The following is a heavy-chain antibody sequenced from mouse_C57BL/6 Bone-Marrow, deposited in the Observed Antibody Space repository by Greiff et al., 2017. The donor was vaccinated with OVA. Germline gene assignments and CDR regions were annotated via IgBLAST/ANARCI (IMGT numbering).Heavy chain of an antibody. CDR3: ARDYYGSSYSYYFDY. CDR2: ISGGGGNT. Sequence: DVMLVESGGGLVKPGGSLKLSCAASGFTFSSYTMSWVRQTPEKRLEWVATISGGGGNTYYPDSVKGRFTISRDNAKNTLYLQMSSLRSEDTALYYCARDYYGSSYSYYFDYWGQGTTLTVSS. CDR1: GFTFSSYT. V-gene: IGHV5-9*01. J-gene: IGHJ2*01. D-gene: IGHD1-1*01.